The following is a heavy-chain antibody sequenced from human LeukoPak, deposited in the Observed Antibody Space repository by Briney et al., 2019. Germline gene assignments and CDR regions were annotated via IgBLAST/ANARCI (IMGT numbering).Heavy chain of an antibody. CDR2: ISSSSSYI. V-gene: IGHV3-21*01. J-gene: IGHJ4*02. CDR3: AREGGPLQLIDY. D-gene: IGHD4-11*01. Sequence: SGGSLRLSCAASGFTFSSYSMNWVRQAPGKGLEWVSSISSSSSYIYYADSVKGRFTISRDNAKNSLYLQMNSLRAEDTAVYYCAREGGPLQLIDYWGQGTLVTVSS. CDR1: GFTFSSYS.